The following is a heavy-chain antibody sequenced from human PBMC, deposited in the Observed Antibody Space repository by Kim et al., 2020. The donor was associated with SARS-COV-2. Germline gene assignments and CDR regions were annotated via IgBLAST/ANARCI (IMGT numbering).Heavy chain of an antibody. Sequence: SQTLSLTCAISGDSVSSNSAAWNWIRQSPSRGLEWLGRTYYRSKWYNDYAVSVKSRITINPDTSKNQFSLQLNSVTPEDTAVYYCAADYYDSSGYTTDAFDIWGQGTMVTVSS. V-gene: IGHV6-1*01. D-gene: IGHD3-22*01. CDR3: AADYYDSSGYTTDAFDI. J-gene: IGHJ3*02. CDR1: GDSVSSNSAA. CDR2: TYYRSKWYN.